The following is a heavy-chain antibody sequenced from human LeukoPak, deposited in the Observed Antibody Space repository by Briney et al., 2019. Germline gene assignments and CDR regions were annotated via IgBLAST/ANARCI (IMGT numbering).Heavy chain of an antibody. CDR1: GYIFSDYY. V-gene: IGHV1-2*02. Sequence: ASVKVSCKTSGYIFSDYYLHWVRQAPGQGLEWMGWINPHSGVTKYAQKFQGRVTVTRDTSISSASMEVSSLRSADTAVYYCAKSNGYGLVDIWGQGMMVTVSS. CDR3: AKSNGYGLVDI. J-gene: IGHJ3*02. CDR2: INPHSGVT. D-gene: IGHD3-10*01.